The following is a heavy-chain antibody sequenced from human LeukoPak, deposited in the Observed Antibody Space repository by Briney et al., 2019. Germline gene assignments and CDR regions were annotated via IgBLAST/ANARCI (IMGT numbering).Heavy chain of an antibody. J-gene: IGHJ4*02. V-gene: IGHV3-48*04. Sequence: PGGSLRLSCAASGFTFSRYNMSWVRQAPGEGLEWDSVISGGGGSTYYADSVKGRFTISRDNAKNSLYLQMNSLRAEDTAVYYCAVRFDYWGQGILVTVSS. D-gene: IGHD3-16*02. CDR3: AVRFDY. CDR2: ISGGGGST. CDR1: GFTFSRYN.